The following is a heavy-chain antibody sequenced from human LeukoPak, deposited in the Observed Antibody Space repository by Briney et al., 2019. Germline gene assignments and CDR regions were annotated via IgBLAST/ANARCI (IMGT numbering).Heavy chain of an antibody. CDR1: RGTFSSNA. D-gene: IGHD2-15*01. CDR2: IIPIFGTA. Sequence: SVKVSCKASRGTFSSNAISWVRQAPGQGLEWMGGIIPIFGTANYAQKFQGRATITTDESTRKAYMELNSLRSEDTAVYYCARGECSVGSCYFPTYYYYYMDVWGKGTTVTVSS. J-gene: IGHJ6*03. CDR3: ARGECSVGSCYFPTYYYYYMDV. V-gene: IGHV1-69*05.